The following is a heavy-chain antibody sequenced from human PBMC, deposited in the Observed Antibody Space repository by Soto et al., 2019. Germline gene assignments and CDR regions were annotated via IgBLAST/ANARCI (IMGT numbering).Heavy chain of an antibody. Sequence: VQLVESGGGLVQPGGSLRLSCTGSGFSISDYWMTWVRQAPGGGLEWVANIDQDGRTKFYVDSVEGRFTISRDNAKNSMYLQMNSLSAEDTATYYCARAIGAAGGRWGQGTMVTVSS. CDR2: IDQDGRTK. CDR1: GFSISDYW. V-gene: IGHV3-7*04. CDR3: ARAIGAAGGR. J-gene: IGHJ3*01. D-gene: IGHD6-13*01.